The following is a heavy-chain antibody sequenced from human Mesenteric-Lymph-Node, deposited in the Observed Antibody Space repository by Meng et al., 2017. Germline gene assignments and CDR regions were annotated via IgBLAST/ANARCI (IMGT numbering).Heavy chain of an antibody. J-gene: IGHJ6*02. CDR3: ATKAAPGYGMDV. CDR1: GFILTNFW. D-gene: IGHD6-13*01. V-gene: IGHV3-7*01. Sequence: GGSLRLSCAASGFILTNFWLAWVRQAPGKGLEWVGNIRPGGSEINYVDSVRGRFTISRDNANNSLYLGMNILTTEDTAVYYCATKAAPGYGMDVWGQGTTVTVSS. CDR2: IRPGGSEI.